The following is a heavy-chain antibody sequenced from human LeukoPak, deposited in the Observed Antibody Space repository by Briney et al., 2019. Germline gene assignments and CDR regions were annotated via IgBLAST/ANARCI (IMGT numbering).Heavy chain of an antibody. CDR1: GFTFSTYV. CDR2: ISSDGKNK. V-gene: IGHV3-30*04. CDR3: ARDPMADFDY. D-gene: IGHD2-8*01. Sequence: GGPVRLPCAASGFTFSTYVFHWVRQAPGTGLEWVAVISSDGKNKIYPYSVKGRFTISRDNSRNTLFLQMNSLTTEDTAVYYCARDPMADFDYWGQG. J-gene: IGHJ4*02.